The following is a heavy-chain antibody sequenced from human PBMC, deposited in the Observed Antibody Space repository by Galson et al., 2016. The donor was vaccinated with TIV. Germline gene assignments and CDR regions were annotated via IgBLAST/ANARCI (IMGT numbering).Heavy chain of an antibody. CDR2: ISGSGGQT. D-gene: IGHD5-24*01. CDR3: AKSLFHTIDFGGLTVIFDH. V-gene: IGHV3-23*01. Sequence: SLRLSCAVSGFTLRANWMSWVRQVPGKGLQWVASISGSGGQTHYGDSVRGRFIISRDDSKNTVYLRMNNVRVDDTAVYYCAKSLFHTIDFGGLTVIFDHWGQGALVTVSS. CDR1: GFTLRANW. J-gene: IGHJ4*02.